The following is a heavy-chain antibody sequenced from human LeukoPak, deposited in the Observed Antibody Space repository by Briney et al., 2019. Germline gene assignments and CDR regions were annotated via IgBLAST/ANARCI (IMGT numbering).Heavy chain of an antibody. V-gene: IGHV3-73*01. D-gene: IGHD3-10*01. J-gene: IGHJ4*02. Sequence: TGGSLRLSCAASGFTFSGSAMHWVRQASGKGLEWVGRIRSKASSYATAYAASVKGRFTISRDDSKNTAYLQMNSLKTEDTAVYYCTRRGRVNDYLGQGTLVTVSS. CDR3: TRRGRVNDY. CDR2: IRSKASSYAT. CDR1: GFTFSGSA.